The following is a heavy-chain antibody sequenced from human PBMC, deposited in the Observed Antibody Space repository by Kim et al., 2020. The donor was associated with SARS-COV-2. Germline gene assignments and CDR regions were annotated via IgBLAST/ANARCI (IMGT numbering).Heavy chain of an antibody. CDR1: GGSISSYY. V-gene: IGHV4-59*01. J-gene: IGHJ6*02. CDR3: ARDRVPPPSRFLDYYYYYGMDV. D-gene: IGHD3-3*01. Sequence: SETLSLTCTVSGGSISSYYWSWIRQPPGKGLEWIGYIYYSGSTNYNPSLKSRVTISVDTSKNQFSLKLSSVTAADTAVYYCARDRVPPPSRFLDYYYYYGMDVWGQGTTVTVSS. CDR2: IYYSGST.